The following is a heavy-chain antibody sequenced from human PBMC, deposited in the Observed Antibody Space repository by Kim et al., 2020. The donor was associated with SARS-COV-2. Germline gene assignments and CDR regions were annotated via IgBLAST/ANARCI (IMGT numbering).Heavy chain of an antibody. CDR3: AKQVVPAAMPLCYFDY. V-gene: IGHV3-23*01. D-gene: IGHD2-2*01. CDR1: GFTFSSYA. Sequence: GGSLRLSCAASGFTFSSYAMSWVRQAPGKGLEWVSAISGSGGSTYYTDSVKGRFTISRDNSKNTLYLQMNSLRAEDTAVYYCAKQVVPAAMPLCYFDYWGQGTLVTVSS. CDR2: ISGSGGST. J-gene: IGHJ4*02.